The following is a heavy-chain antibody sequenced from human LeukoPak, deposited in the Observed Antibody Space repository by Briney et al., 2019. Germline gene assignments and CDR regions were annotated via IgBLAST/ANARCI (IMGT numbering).Heavy chain of an antibody. V-gene: IGHV4-30-2*01. CDR2: IYHSGST. J-gene: IGHJ6*02. D-gene: IGHD3-3*01. CDR1: GGSISSGSYS. Sequence: SQTLSLTCAVSGGSISSGSYSWSWIRQPPGQGLEWIGYIYHSGSTYYNPSLKSRVTISVDRSKNQFSLKLSSVTAADTAVYYCARDRYYDFWSGYSHYGMDVWGQGTTVTVSS. CDR3: ARDRYYDFWSGYSHYGMDV.